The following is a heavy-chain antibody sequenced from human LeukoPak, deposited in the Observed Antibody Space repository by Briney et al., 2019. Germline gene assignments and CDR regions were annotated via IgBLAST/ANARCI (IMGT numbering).Heavy chain of an antibody. J-gene: IGHJ5*02. D-gene: IGHD5-18*01. V-gene: IGHV3-7*01. Sequence: PGGSLRLSCAASGFTFNSYWMTWVRQAPGKGLEWVAHIHESGSYQNYVDSVKGRFTVSRDNTKSALYLQMSNLRAEDTAVYYCARDIPGGASFPDQWGQGTLVTVSS. CDR2: IHESGSYQ. CDR1: GFTFNSYW. CDR3: ARDIPGGASFPDQ.